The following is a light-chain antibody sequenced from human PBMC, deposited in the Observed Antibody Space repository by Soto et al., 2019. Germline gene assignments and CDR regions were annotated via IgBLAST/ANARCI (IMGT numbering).Light chain of an antibody. Sequence: EIVITQSPAPLSVSPGGKAPLSFRASQSVSSNLAWYQQKPGQAPRLLIYGASTRATGIPARFGGSGSGTEFTLTISSLQSEDFAVYYCQQYNNWPPWTFGQGTKVDIK. CDR3: QQYNNWPPWT. CDR1: QSVSSN. V-gene: IGKV3-15*01. CDR2: GAS. J-gene: IGKJ1*01.